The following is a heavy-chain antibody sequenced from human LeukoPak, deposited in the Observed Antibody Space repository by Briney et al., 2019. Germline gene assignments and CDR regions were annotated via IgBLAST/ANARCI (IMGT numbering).Heavy chain of an antibody. V-gene: IGHV3-72*01. CDR1: GFTPSDHY. Sequence: AGSLRLSCAASGFTPSDHYMDWVRQAPGKGLEWVGRTGNRGNSYTTEYAASVKGRFTISRDDSKNSLYLQMNSLKAEDAAVYYCTSLSGYSGYDPLYYWGQGTLVTVSS. J-gene: IGHJ4*02. D-gene: IGHD5-12*01. CDR2: TGNRGNSYTT. CDR3: TSLSGYSGYDPLYY.